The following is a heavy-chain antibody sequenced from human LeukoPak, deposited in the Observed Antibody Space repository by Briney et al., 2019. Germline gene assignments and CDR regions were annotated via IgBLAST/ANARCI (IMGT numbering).Heavy chain of an antibody. V-gene: IGHV3-64*01. CDR1: GFTFSSYA. D-gene: IGHD1-1*01. CDR2: ISSNGGST. J-gene: IGHJ4*02. CDR3: ARDSSKWHDAPFDY. Sequence: PGGSLRLSCAASGFTFSSYAMHWVRQAPGKGLEYVSAISSNGGSTYYANSVKGRFTISRDNSKNTLYLQMGSLRAEDMAVYYCARDSSKWHDAPFDYWGQGTLVTVSS.